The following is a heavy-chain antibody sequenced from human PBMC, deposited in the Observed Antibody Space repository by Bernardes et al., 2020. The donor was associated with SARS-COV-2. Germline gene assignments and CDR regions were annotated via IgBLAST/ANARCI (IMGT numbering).Heavy chain of an antibody. Sequence: ASVKVSCKASGYTFTAYYLHWVRQAPGQGLEWMGWINPRHGGANYAQKFQGRVTMTRDTSINTAYLELTRLTSDDTAIYYCAKLPVNLFCGVGSCGYFAPWGQGTLVTVSS. J-gene: IGHJ5*02. CDR2: INPRHGGA. D-gene: IGHD2-15*01. V-gene: IGHV1-2*02. CDR1: GYTFTAYY. CDR3: AKLPVNLFCGVGSCGYFAP.